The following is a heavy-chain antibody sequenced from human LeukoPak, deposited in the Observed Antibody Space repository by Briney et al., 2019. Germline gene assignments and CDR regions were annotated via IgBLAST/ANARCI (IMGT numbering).Heavy chain of an antibody. Sequence: AGGSLRLSCAAFGFPFSSYAIHWVRQAPGKGLEWVVVISNDGTNKYYADSVKGRFTISRDNSKNTLFLQMNSLRVEDTAVYYCSRANPSYSSHWGGAFDIWGQGTVVTVSS. J-gene: IGHJ3*02. V-gene: IGHV3-30-3*01. CDR3: SRANPSYSSHWGGAFDI. CDR1: GFPFSSYA. D-gene: IGHD6-19*01. CDR2: ISNDGTNK.